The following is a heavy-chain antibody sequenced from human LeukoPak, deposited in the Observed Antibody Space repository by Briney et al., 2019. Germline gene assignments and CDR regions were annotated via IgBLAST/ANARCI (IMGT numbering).Heavy chain of an antibody. CDR3: AREVMELEWLFFDY. CDR1: GGSISSGGYY. V-gene: IGHV4-31*03. Sequence: SQTLSLTCTVSGGSISSGGYYWSWIRQHPGKGLEWIGYIYYSGSTYYNPSLKSRVTISVDTSKNQFSLKLSSVTAADTAVYYCAREVMELEWLFFDYWSQGTLVTVSS. J-gene: IGHJ4*02. D-gene: IGHD3-3*01. CDR2: IYYSGST.